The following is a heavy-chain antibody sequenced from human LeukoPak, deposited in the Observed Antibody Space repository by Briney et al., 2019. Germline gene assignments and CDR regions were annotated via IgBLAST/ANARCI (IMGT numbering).Heavy chain of an antibody. Sequence: SVKVSCKASGGTFSSYAISWVRQAPGQGLEWMGGIIPIFGIANYAQKFQGRVTITADESTSTAYMELSSLRSEDTAVYYCARSPSSVAATWFDPWGQGTLVTVSS. V-gene: IGHV1-69*01. CDR2: IIPIFGIA. J-gene: IGHJ5*02. CDR1: GGTFSSYA. D-gene: IGHD2-15*01. CDR3: ARSPSSVAATWFDP.